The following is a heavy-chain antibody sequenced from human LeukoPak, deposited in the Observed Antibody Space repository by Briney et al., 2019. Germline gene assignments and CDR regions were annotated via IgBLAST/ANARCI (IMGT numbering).Heavy chain of an antibody. V-gene: IGHV1-18*01. D-gene: IGHD6-13*01. CDR3: ARCGRYSSSWYQTSDAFDI. CDR2: ISAYNGNT. CDR1: GYTFTSYG. J-gene: IGHJ3*02. Sequence: ASVKVSCKASGYTFTSYGISWVRQAPGQGLEWMGWISAYNGNTNYAQKLQGRVTMTTDTSTSTACMELRSLRSDDTAVYYCARCGRYSSSWYQTSDAFDIWGQGTMVTVSS.